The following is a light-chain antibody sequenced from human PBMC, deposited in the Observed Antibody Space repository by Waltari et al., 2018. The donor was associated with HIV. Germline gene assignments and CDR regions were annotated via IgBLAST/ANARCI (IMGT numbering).Light chain of an antibody. Sequence: QSALTQPSSVSGSPGPSVTISCTGTRRDVGGYKYVPWYQQHPGKAPKLIHYDCSKRPSGVSARFSVSKSGNTASLTISGLQAEDEADYYCCSYAGSYNYVFGTGTKVTVL. J-gene: IGLJ1*01. CDR1: RRDVGGYKY. CDR2: DCS. CDR3: CSYAGSYNYV. V-gene: IGLV2-11*01.